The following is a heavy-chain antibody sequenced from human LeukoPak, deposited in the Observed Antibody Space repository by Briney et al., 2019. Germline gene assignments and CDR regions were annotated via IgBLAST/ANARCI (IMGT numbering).Heavy chain of an antibody. Sequence: PSETLSLTCTVSGGSISSHYWSWIRQPPGKGLEWIGYIYYSGSTNYNPSLKSRVTISVDTSKNQFSLKLSSVTAADTAVYYCARFGSSQYYYMDVWGKGTTVTVSS. J-gene: IGHJ6*03. D-gene: IGHD6-6*01. CDR1: GGSISSHY. CDR2: IYYSGST. V-gene: IGHV4-59*11. CDR3: ARFGSSQYYYMDV.